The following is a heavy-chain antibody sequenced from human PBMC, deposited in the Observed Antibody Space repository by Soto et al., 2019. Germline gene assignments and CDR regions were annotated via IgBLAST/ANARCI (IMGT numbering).Heavy chain of an antibody. Sequence: EVQLVESGGGLVKPGGSLRLSCAASGFTFSNAWMSWVRQAPGKGLEWVGRIKSKTDGGTTDYAAPVKGRFTISRDDSKNTLYLQMNSLKTEDTAVYYCTTDHIVWSGPPDAFDIWGQGTMVTVSS. J-gene: IGHJ3*02. CDR3: TTDHIVWSGPPDAFDI. V-gene: IGHV3-15*01. CDR1: GFTFSNAW. D-gene: IGHD2-21*01. CDR2: IKSKTDGGTT.